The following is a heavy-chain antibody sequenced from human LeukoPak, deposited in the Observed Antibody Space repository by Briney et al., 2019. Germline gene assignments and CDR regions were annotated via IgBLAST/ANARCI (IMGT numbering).Heavy chain of an antibody. CDR1: GFKFSTYA. J-gene: IGHJ4*02. CDR2: ISSNGINT. V-gene: IGHV3-64D*09. CDR3: AKEKEDYYDSSGYSPLGY. D-gene: IGHD3-22*01. Sequence: GGSLRLSCSAAGFKFSTYAMHWVRQAPGRGLESVSDISSNGINTNYADSVKGRFTISRDNSKNTLYLQMSSLRAEDTAVYYCAKEKEDYYDSSGYSPLGYWGQGTLVTVSS.